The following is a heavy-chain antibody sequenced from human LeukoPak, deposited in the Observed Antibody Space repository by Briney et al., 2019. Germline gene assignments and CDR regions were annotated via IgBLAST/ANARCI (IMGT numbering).Heavy chain of an antibody. J-gene: IGHJ6*03. V-gene: IGHV4-59*01. CDR2: IYYSGST. CDR3: ARGGNYGDHNRDYYYYYMDV. Sequence: SETLSLTCTVSGGSISSYYWSWIRQPPGKGLEWIGYIYYSGSTNYNPSLKSRVTISVDTSKNQFSLKLSSVTAADTAVYYSARGGNYGDHNRDYYYYYMDVWGKGTTVTVSS. D-gene: IGHD4-17*01. CDR1: GGSISSYY.